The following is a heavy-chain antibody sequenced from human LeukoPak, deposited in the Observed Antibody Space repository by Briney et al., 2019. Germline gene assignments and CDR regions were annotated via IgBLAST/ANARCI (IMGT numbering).Heavy chain of an antibody. Sequence: PGGSLRLSCAASGFTFTSYAMNWVRQAPGKGLEWVSSISGSGGSTYYADSVKGRFTISRDNAKNSLYLQMNSLRAEDTAVYYCARRTCSGGSCYFDYWGQGTLVTVSS. V-gene: IGHV3-23*01. J-gene: IGHJ4*02. CDR3: ARRTCSGGSCYFDY. D-gene: IGHD2-15*01. CDR2: ISGSGGST. CDR1: GFTFTSYA.